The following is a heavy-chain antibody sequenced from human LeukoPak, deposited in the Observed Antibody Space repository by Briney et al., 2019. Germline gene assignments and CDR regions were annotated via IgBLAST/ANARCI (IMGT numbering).Heavy chain of an antibody. J-gene: IGHJ4*02. V-gene: IGHV3-43D*03. D-gene: IGHD3-22*01. CDR3: AKDLLDYYDSSAEFDY. CDR1: GFTFDDYA. Sequence: PGGSLRLSCAASGFTFDDYAMHWGRQAPGKGLEWVSVISWDGGSAYYADSVKGRFTISRDNSKNSMYMQMHSLRAEDTALYYCAKDLLDYYDSSAEFDYWGQGTLVTVSS. CDR2: ISWDGGSA.